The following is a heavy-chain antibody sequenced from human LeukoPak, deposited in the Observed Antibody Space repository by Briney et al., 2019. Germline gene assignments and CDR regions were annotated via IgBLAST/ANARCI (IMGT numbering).Heavy chain of an antibody. D-gene: IGHD3-10*01. CDR2: IIPIFGTA. Sequence: SVKVSCKASGYTFTSYGISWVRQAPGQGLEWMGRIIPIFGTANYAQKFQGRVTITTDESTGTAYMELSSLRSEDTAVYYCARAGGAFDIWGQGTMVTVSS. J-gene: IGHJ3*02. CDR3: ARAGGAFDI. CDR1: GYTFTSYG. V-gene: IGHV1-69*05.